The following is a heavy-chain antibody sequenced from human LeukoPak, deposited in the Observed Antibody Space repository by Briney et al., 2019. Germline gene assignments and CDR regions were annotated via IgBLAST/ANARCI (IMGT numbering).Heavy chain of an antibody. V-gene: IGHV3-30*03. CDR2: IPYDGSNK. CDR3: ARYYGSGRGYYGFYV. CDR1: GFTFSTYG. J-gene: IGHJ6*02. D-gene: IGHD3-10*01. Sequence: GGSLRLSCGASGFTFSTYGMHWVRQAPGKGVEWMTIIPYDGSNKYYAASVNGRFTISTDNSKNTLYLQMNCLRAEDTAVYYCARYYGSGRGYYGFYVWGHGTPVTVFS.